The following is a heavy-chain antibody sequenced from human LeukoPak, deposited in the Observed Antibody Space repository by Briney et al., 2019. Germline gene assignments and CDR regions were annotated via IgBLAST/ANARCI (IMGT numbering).Heavy chain of an antibody. CDR1: GFTFSSYG. CDR3: AKDLGYCSGSSCSYFDY. CDR2: ISYDGSNK. Sequence: GRSLRLSCAASGFTFSSYGMYWVRQAPGKGLEWVAVISYDGSNKYYADSVKGRFTISRDNSKNTLYLQMNSLRAEDTAVYYCAKDLGYCSGSSCSYFDYWGQGTLVTVSS. J-gene: IGHJ4*02. D-gene: IGHD2-15*01. V-gene: IGHV3-30*18.